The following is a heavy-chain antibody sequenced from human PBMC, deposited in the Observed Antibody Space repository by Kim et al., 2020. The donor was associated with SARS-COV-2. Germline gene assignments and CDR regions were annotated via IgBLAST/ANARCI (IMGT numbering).Heavy chain of an antibody. D-gene: IGHD3-3*01. J-gene: IGHJ6*02. CDR1: GGSISSGGYY. CDR2: IYYSGST. V-gene: IGHV4-31*03. Sequence: SETLSLTCTVSGGSISSGGYYWSWIRQHPGKGLEWIGYIYYSGSTYYTPSLKSRVTISVDTSKNQFSLKLSSVTAADTAVYYCARAHRTIFGVVEYLDVWGQGATVTVSS. CDR3: ARAHRTIFGVVEYLDV.